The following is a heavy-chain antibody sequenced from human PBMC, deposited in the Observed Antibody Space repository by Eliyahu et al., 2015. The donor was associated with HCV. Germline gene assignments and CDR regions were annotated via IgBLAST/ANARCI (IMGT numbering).Heavy chain of an antibody. CDR3: ARKSTGTTNRGGMDV. V-gene: IGHV3-20*01. Sequence: EVQLVESGGGVVRPGGSLRLSCAASGFTFDDYAMNWVRQAPGKGLEWVSGINWNGGSTGYADSVKGRFTISRDNGKNSLYLQMNSLRAEDTALYHCARKSTGTTNRGGMDVWGQGTTVTVSS. CDR2: INWNGGST. CDR1: GFTFDDYA. D-gene: IGHD1-7*01. J-gene: IGHJ6*02.